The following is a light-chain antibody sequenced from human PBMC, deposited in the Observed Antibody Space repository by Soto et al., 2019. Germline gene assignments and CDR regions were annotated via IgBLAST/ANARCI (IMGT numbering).Light chain of an antibody. V-gene: IGKV3-20*01. CDR2: GAS. CDR3: QQYGSSPRT. Sequence: EIVLTQSPGTLSLSPGERATLSCRASQSVSSSYLAWYQQKPGQAPSLLIYGASSRATGIPDRFSGSGSGTDFTLTISRLEPEDFAVYYCQQYGSSPRTFGQGTKVDI. J-gene: IGKJ1*01. CDR1: QSVSSSY.